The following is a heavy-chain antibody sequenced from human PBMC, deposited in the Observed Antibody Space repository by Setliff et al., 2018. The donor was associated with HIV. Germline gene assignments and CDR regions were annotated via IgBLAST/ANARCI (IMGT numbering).Heavy chain of an antibody. D-gene: IGHD6-19*01. Sequence: SGPTLVNPTQTLTLTCTFSGFSLSTNGVGVGWIRQPPGKALEWLALIYWDADKRYGPSLKNRLTITKDTSKNQVLLTMTNMDPLDTATYYCAHNHLAVAGSHYFDYWGQGTLVTVSS. V-gene: IGHV2-5*05. CDR1: GFSLSTNGVG. CDR2: IYWDADK. J-gene: IGHJ4*02. CDR3: AHNHLAVAGSHYFDY.